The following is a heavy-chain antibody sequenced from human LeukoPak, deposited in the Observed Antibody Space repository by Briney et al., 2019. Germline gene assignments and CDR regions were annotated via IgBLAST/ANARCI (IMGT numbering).Heavy chain of an antibody. V-gene: IGHV4-59*08. J-gene: IGHJ4*02. Sequence: SETLSLTCTVSGGSISTYYWYWIRQPPGKGLEWIGYIYYSGRTNYNPSLKSRVTMSVDTSKNQFSLKLSSVTAAGTAVYYCTRGTDITVAGNYWGQGTLVTVSS. CDR1: GGSISTYY. D-gene: IGHD6-19*01. CDR2: IYYSGRT. CDR3: TRGTDITVAGNY.